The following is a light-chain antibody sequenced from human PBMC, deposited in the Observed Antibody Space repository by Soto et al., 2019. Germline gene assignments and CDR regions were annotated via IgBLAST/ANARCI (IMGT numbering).Light chain of an antibody. J-gene: IGLJ1*01. V-gene: IGLV2-14*01. CDR2: DVS. CDR3: SSYTSSSTRV. Sequence: TPPASVAGAPWQAITISCTGTRSVVGGYNYVSWYQQHPGKAPKLMIYDVSNRPSGVSNRFSGSKSGNTASLTISGLQAEDEADYYCSSYTSSSTRVFGTGTKVTVL. CDR1: RSVVGGYNY.